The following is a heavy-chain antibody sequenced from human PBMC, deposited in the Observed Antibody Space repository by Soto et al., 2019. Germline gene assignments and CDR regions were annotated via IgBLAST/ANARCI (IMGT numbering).Heavy chain of an antibody. V-gene: IGHV3-23*01. CDR3: AKDPRNWKGEVI. J-gene: IGHJ3*02. CDR1: GFTFSSNA. D-gene: IGHD1-1*01. Sequence: EVQLLESGGGLVQPGGSLRLSCAASGFTFSSNAMTWVRQAPGKGLEWVSAISAGGGSTYYADSVKGRFTISRDNSKNTLYVQMNSLRAEDTAVYYCAKDPRNWKGEVIWGQGTMVIVSS. CDR2: ISAGGGST.